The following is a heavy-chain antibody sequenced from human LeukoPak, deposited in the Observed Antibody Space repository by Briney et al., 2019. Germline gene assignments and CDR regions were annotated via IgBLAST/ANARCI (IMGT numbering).Heavy chain of an antibody. D-gene: IGHD5-18*01. V-gene: IGHV1-69*05. J-gene: IGHJ4*02. CDR3: ARGGRLPHPYYFDY. CDR2: IIPIFGTA. Sequence: XGXEGXGRIIPIFGTANYAQKFQGRVTITTDESTSTAYMELSSLRSEDTAVYYCARGGRLPHPYYFDYWGQGTLVTVSS.